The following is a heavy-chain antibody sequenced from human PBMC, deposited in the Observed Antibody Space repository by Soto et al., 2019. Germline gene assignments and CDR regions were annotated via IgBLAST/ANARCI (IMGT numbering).Heavy chain of an antibody. CDR1: GFTFSSHW. V-gene: IGHV3-74*01. CDR2: ISTDGSRT. Sequence: EVQLVESGGGIAQPGGSLRLSCSVSGFTFSSHWMHWVRQAPGKGLVWVSRISTDGSRTTYADSVKGRVTIYRDNAKNTLYLDMSSLRAEDTAVYYCARDMLGPRAFDYWGQGTLVTVSS. CDR3: ARDMLGPRAFDY. J-gene: IGHJ4*02. D-gene: IGHD3-10*02.